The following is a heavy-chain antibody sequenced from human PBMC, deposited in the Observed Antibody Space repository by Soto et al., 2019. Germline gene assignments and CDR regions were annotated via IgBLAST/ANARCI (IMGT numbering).Heavy chain of an antibody. CDR1: GGSFSGYY. Sequence: PSETLSLTCAVYGGSFSGYYWSWVRQPPGKGLEWMGEMNHSGSTNYNPSLKSRVTITVDTSKNQFFLKLSSVPSADTAVYYCARGGPRITIFGVVILAGPPNRPYKNYVFDPWGQGTLVTVSS. V-gene: IGHV4-34*01. CDR3: ARGGPRITIFGVVILAGPPNRPYKNYVFDP. CDR2: MNHSGST. D-gene: IGHD3-3*01. J-gene: IGHJ5*02.